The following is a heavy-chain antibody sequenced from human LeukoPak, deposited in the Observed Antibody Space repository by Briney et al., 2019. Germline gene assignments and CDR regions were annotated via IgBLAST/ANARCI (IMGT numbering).Heavy chain of an antibody. Sequence: GGSLRLSCAASGFTFSSYAMSWVRQAPGKGLEWVSAISGSGGSTYYADSVKGRFTISRDNSKNTLYLQMNSLRAEDTAVYYCAKDLFGRNRYYYYYMDVWGKGTTVTISS. J-gene: IGHJ6*03. CDR3: AKDLFGRNRYYYYYMDV. D-gene: IGHD1-14*01. CDR2: ISGSGGST. V-gene: IGHV3-23*01. CDR1: GFTFSSYA.